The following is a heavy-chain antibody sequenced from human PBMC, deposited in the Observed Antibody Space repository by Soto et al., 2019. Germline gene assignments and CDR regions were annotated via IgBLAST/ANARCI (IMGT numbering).Heavy chain of an antibody. CDR2: IIPIFGTA. CDR1: GGAFSSYA. CDR3: ESEESGYVPTGYFDY. D-gene: IGHD5-12*01. J-gene: IGHJ4*02. V-gene: IGHV1-69*13. Sequence: SVKVSCKASGGAFSSYAISWVRQAPGQGLEWMGGIIPIFGTAKYAQKFQGRVTITADESTSTAYMELSSLRSEDTAVYYCESEESGYVPTGYFDYWGQGTLVTVSS.